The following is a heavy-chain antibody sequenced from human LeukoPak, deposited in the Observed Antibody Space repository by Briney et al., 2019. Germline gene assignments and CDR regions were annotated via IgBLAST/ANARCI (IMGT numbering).Heavy chain of an antibody. V-gene: IGHV3-30*02. J-gene: IGHJ5*02. D-gene: IGHD5-12*01. CDR2: VRNDGSNE. Sequence: PGGSLRLSCAASGFVLSDYGMHGVRQAPGKGREWVAFVRNDGSNEDYVGSVKGRFTISRDNSKNTLYLQMNSLRAEDTAVYSCAKESDSGYHSEGPKTWGLGTLVTVSS. CDR3: AKESDSGYHSEGPKT. CDR1: GFVLSDYG.